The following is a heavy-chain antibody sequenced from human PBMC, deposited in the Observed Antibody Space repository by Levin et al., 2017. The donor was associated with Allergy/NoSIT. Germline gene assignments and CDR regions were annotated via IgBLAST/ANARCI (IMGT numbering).Heavy chain of an antibody. CDR2: ISGSGGNT. J-gene: IGHJ4*02. CDR3: AKESPGTGTTSCFDY. D-gene: IGHD1-1*01. V-gene: IGHV3-23*01. Sequence: ASVKVSCAASGFTFSSYAMSWVRQGPGKGLEWVSAISGSGGNTYYADSVKGRFTISRDDSKNTLYLQLNSLRAEDTAVYYCAKESPGTGTTSCFDYWGQGTLVTVSS. CDR1: GFTFSSYA.